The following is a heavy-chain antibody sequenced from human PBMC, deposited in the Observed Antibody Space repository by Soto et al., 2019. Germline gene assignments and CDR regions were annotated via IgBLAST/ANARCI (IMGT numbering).Heavy chain of an antibody. CDR2: IYYSGST. CDR1: GGSISSYY. J-gene: IGHJ6*02. CDR3: ARAIDRRYMDV. D-gene: IGHD3-9*01. Sequence: SETLSLTCTVSGGSISSYYWSWIRQPPGKGLEWIGYIYYSGSTNYNPSLKSRVTISVDTSKNQFSLKLSSVTAADTDVYYCARAIDRRYMDVWGQGTTVTVSS. V-gene: IGHV4-59*01.